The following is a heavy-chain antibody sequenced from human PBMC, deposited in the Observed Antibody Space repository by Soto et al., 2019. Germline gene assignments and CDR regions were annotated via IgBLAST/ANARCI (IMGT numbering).Heavy chain of an antibody. CDR1: GGSISSYY. Sequence: SETLSLTCTVSGGSISSYYWSWIRQPPGKGLEWIGYIYYSGSTNYNPSLKSRVTISVDTSKNPFSLKLSSVTAADTAVYYCARSPTSDYGDYDDWFDPWGQGTLVTVSS. J-gene: IGHJ5*02. V-gene: IGHV4-59*01. D-gene: IGHD4-17*01. CDR3: ARSPTSDYGDYDDWFDP. CDR2: IYYSGST.